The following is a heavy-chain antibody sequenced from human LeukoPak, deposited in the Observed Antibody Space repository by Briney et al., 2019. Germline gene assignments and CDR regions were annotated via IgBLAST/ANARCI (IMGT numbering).Heavy chain of an antibody. CDR2: ISSSSSYI. CDR1: GFTFSSYS. Sequence: GGSLRLSCAASGFTFSSYSMNWVRQAPGKGLEWVSSISSSSSYIYYADSVKGRFTISRDNAKNSLYLQMNSLRAEDTAVYYCAKVVGDSYDLDYWGQGTLVTVSS. CDR3: AKVVGDSYDLDY. D-gene: IGHD5-12*01. J-gene: IGHJ4*02. V-gene: IGHV3-21*01.